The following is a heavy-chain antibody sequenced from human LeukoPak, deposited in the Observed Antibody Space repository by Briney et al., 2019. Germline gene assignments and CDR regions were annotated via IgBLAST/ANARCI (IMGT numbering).Heavy chain of an antibody. Sequence: GGSLRLSCAASGFNFNNFGMHWVRQAPGKGLEWVAFIRSDGINKYYADSVKGRFTISRDSSKNTVSLQMNSLSPEDTALYYCAKRNGDSFIDYWGQGTLVTVSS. CDR2: IRSDGINK. CDR3: AKRNGDSFIDY. J-gene: IGHJ4*02. D-gene: IGHD4-17*01. CDR1: GFNFNNFG. V-gene: IGHV3-30*02.